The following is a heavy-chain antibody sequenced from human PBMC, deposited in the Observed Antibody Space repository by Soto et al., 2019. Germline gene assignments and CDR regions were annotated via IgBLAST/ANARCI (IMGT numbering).Heavy chain of an antibody. CDR3: ARTFTFVVVPAAMDY. CDR1: GFTFSSYS. CDR2: ISSSSSYI. D-gene: IGHD2-2*01. V-gene: IGHV3-21*01. J-gene: IGHJ4*02. Sequence: GGSLRLSCAASGFTFSSYSMNWVRQAPGKGLEWVSSISSSSSYIYYADSVKGRFTISRDNAKNSLYLQMNSLRAEDTAVYYCARTFTFVVVPAAMDYWGQGTLVTVSS.